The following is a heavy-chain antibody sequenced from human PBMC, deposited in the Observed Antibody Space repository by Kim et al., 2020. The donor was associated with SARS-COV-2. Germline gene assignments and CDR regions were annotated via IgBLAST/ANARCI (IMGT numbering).Heavy chain of an antibody. J-gene: IGHJ6*02. Sequence: GGSLRLSCAASGFTFSDYYMSWIRQAPGKGLEWVSYISSSSSYTNYADSVKGRFTISRDNAKNSLYLQMNSLRAEDTAVYYCARDLNYDYVWGSYRPRGDYGMDVWGQGTTVTVSS. V-gene: IGHV3-11*06. CDR3: ARDLNYDYVWGSYRPRGDYGMDV. D-gene: IGHD3-16*02. CDR1: GFTFSDYY. CDR2: ISSSSSYT.